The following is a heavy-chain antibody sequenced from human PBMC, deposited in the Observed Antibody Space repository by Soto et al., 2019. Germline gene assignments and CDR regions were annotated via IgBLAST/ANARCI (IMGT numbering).Heavy chain of an antibody. V-gene: IGHV3-9*01. J-gene: IGHJ6*02. CDR3: AKGRRPQGRGGLGYFYYYYGMDV. CDR2: ISWNSGSI. CDR1: GFTFDDYA. Sequence: GGSLRLSCAASGFTFDDYAMHWVRQAPGKGLEWVSGISWNSGSIGYADSVKGRFTISRDNAKNSLYLQMNSLRAEDTALYYCAKGRRPQGRGGLGYFYYYYGMDVWGQGTTVTVSS. D-gene: IGHD2-15*01.